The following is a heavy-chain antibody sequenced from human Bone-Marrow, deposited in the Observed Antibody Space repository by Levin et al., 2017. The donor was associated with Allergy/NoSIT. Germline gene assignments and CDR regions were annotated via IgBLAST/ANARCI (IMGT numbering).Heavy chain of an antibody. J-gene: IGHJ4*02. Sequence: GESLKISCKASGYTFTNYDITWVRQATGQGLQWMGWMNPNSGNTGYAQKFQGRVTMTRNNSITTAYMELASLTSEDTAVYYCARGDGGHSYTHSDYWGQGTLVTVSS. CDR1: GYTFTNYD. D-gene: IGHD5-18*01. V-gene: IGHV1-8*02. CDR3: ARGDGGHSYTHSDY. CDR2: MNPNSGNT.